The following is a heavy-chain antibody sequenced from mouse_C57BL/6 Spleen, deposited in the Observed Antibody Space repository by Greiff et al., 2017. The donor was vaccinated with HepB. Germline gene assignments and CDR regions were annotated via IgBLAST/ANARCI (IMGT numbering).Heavy chain of an antibody. D-gene: IGHD1-1*01. CDR1: GYAFSSSW. J-gene: IGHJ2*01. CDR2: IYPGDGDT. Sequence: VQLQQSGPELVKPGASVKISCKASGYAFSSSWMHWVKQRPGKGLEWIGLIYPGDGDTNYNGKFKGKATLTADKSSSTAYMQLSSLTSEDSAVYFCARRGTVVAFDYWGQGTTLTVSS. V-gene: IGHV1-82*01. CDR3: ARRGTVVAFDY.